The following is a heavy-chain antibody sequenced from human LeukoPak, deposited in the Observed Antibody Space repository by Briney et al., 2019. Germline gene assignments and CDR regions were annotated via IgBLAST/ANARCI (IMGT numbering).Heavy chain of an antibody. CDR1: GYTFTSYD. D-gene: IGHD2-8*02. Sequence: ASVTVSCTASGYTFTSYDINWVRQATGQGLEWMGWMNPNSGNTGYAQKFQGRVTMTRNTSISTAYMELSSLRSEDTAVYYCAGQLGNRTGGFDYWGQGTLVTVSS. V-gene: IGHV1-8*01. CDR3: AGQLGNRTGGFDY. CDR2: MNPNSGNT. J-gene: IGHJ4*02.